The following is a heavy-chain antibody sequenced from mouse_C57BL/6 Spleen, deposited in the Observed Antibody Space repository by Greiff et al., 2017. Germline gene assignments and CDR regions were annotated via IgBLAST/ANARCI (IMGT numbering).Heavy chain of an antibody. CDR1: GYTFTSYW. Sequence: QVQLQQPGAELVRPGTSVKLSCKASGYTFTSYWMHWVKQRPGQGLEWIGVIDPSDSYTNYNQKFKGKATLTVDTSSSTAYMQLSSLTSEDSAVYYCARECYGSSYYFDCWGQGTTLTVSS. J-gene: IGHJ2*01. D-gene: IGHD1-1*01. V-gene: IGHV1-59*01. CDR3: ARECYGSSYYFDC. CDR2: IDPSDSYT.